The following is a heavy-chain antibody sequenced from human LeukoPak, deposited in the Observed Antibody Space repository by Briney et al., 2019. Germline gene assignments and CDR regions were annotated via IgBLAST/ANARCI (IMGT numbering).Heavy chain of an antibody. J-gene: IGHJ4*02. CDR1: GGSFSGYY. CDR2: INHSGST. V-gene: IGHV4-34*01. D-gene: IGHD6-6*01. Sequence: SETLSLTCAVYGGSFSGYYWSWIRQPPGKGLEWIGEINHSGSTNYNPSLKSRVTISVDTSKNQFSLKLSSVTAADTAVYYCARVTGSSSFDYWGQRTLVTVSS. CDR3: ARVTGSSSFDY.